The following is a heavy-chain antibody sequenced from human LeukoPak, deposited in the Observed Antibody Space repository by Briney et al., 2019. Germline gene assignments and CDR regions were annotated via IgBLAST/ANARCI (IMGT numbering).Heavy chain of an antibody. J-gene: IGHJ4*02. V-gene: IGHV3-30*04. Sequence: GGSLRLSCAASGFTFSSYAMHWVRQAPGKGLEWVAVISYDGSNKYYADSVKGRFTISRDNSKNTLYLQMNSLRAEDTAVYYCARCPPVVVVAAPLDYWGQGTLVTVSS. CDR1: GFTFSSYA. CDR3: ARCPPVVVVAAPLDY. CDR2: ISYDGSNK. D-gene: IGHD2-15*01.